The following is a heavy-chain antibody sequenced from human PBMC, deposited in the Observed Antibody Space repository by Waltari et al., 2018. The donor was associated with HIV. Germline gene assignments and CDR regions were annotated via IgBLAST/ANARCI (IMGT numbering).Heavy chain of an antibody. V-gene: IGHV4-39*07. CDR2: IYYSGST. D-gene: IGHD2-21*02. CDR1: GGSIRSSSYY. J-gene: IGHJ5*02. Sequence: QLQLQESGPGLVKHSETLSLNCTVSGGSIRSSSYYWGWIRQPPGQGLEWIGSIYYSGSTYYNPSLKSRVTISVDTSKNQFSLKLSSVTAADTAVYYCARAHIVVVTAIRMNWFDPWGQGTLVTVSS. CDR3: ARAHIVVVTAIRMNWFDP.